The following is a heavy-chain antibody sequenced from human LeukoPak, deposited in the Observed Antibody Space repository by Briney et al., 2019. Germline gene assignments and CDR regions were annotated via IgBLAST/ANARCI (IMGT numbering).Heavy chain of an antibody. CDR2: INHSGST. CDR3: ARTPYYYDSRSDY. CDR1: GGSFSGYY. V-gene: IGHV4-34*01. D-gene: IGHD3-22*01. Sequence: SETLSLTCAVYGGSFSGYYWSWIRQPPGKGLEWIGEINHSGSTNYNPSLKSRVTISVDTSKNQFSLKLSSVTAADTAVYYCARTPYYYDSRSDYWGQGTLVTVSS. J-gene: IGHJ4*02.